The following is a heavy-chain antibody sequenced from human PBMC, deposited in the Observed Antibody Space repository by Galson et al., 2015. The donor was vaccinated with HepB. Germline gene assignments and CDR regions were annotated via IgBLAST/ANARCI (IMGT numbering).Heavy chain of an antibody. CDR2: IYSGGST. CDR1: GFTVSSNY. J-gene: IGHJ4*02. Sequence: SLRLSCAASGFTVSSNYMSWVRQAPGKGLEWVSVIYSGGSTYYADSVKGRFTISRDNSKNTLYLQMNSLRAEDAAVYFCAREWFSSSLKQYDYWGQGTLVTVSS. CDR3: AREWFSSSLKQYDY. V-gene: IGHV3-53*01. D-gene: IGHD6-13*01.